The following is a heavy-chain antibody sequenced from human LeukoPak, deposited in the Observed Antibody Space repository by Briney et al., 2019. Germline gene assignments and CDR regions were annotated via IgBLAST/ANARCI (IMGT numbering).Heavy chain of an antibody. CDR2: IYYSGST. J-gene: IGHJ3*02. CDR3: ARQATETDAFDI. Sequence: SETLSLTCTVSGGSISCSSYYWGWLRQPPGKGLEWIGSIYYSGSTYYNPSLKSRVTISVDTSKNQFSLKLSSVTAADTAVYYCARQATETDAFDIWGQGTMVTVSS. CDR1: GGSISCSSYY. V-gene: IGHV4-39*01.